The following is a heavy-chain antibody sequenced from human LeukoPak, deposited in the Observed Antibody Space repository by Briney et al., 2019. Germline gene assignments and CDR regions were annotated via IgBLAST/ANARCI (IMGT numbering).Heavy chain of an antibody. D-gene: IGHD3-16*01. CDR2: ISSSSSYI. J-gene: IGHJ4*02. CDR3: VRDSRPGGDMGLYHNFDL. V-gene: IGHV3-21*06. CDR1: GFTFSSYS. Sequence: GGSLRLSCAASGFTFSSYSVNWVRQAPGKGLEWVSSISSSSSYIYYADSVKGRFTISRDNSKNSLDLQMNRLRGDDAALYFCVRDSRPGGDMGLYHNFDLWGLGTLVTVSS.